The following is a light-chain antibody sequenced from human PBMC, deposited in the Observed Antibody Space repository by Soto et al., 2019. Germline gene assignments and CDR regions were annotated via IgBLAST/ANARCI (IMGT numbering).Light chain of an antibody. CDR1: QSVNRDY. CDR3: HHFGSLPET. V-gene: IGKV3-20*01. CDR2: GAS. Sequence: EIVCPPSPGTLSFSPGERATLSCMASQSVNRDYLAWYQQKPGQAPRLLISGASSRATGIPDRFSGSGSGTDFTLTISRLEPEDFAVYYCHHFGSLPETFGQGTKVDIK. J-gene: IGKJ1*01.